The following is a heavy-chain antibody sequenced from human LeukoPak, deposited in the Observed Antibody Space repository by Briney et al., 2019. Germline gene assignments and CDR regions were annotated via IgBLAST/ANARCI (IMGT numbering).Heavy chain of an antibody. Sequence: PGRSLRLSCAASGFTFSSYAMHWVRQAPGKGLEYVSAISSNGGSTYYADSVKGRFTISRDNSKNTLYLQMSSLRAEDTAVYYCVKVYQAYSGYDQQTAFDIWGQGTMVTVS. CDR2: ISSNGGST. D-gene: IGHD5-12*01. CDR1: GFTFSSYA. J-gene: IGHJ3*02. V-gene: IGHV3-64D*06. CDR3: VKVYQAYSGYDQQTAFDI.